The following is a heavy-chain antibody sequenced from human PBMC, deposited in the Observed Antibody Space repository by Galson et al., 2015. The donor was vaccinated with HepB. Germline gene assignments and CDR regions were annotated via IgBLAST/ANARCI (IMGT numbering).Heavy chain of an antibody. J-gene: IGHJ5*02. Sequence: SVKVSCKASGGTFSSYAISWVRQAPGQGLEWMGGIIPIFGTANYAQKFQGRVTITADESTSTAYMELSSLRSEGTAVYYCARSIYSNWVKNWFDPWGQGTLVTVSS. D-gene: IGHD4-11*01. CDR3: ARSIYSNWVKNWFDP. CDR2: IIPIFGTA. V-gene: IGHV1-69*13. CDR1: GGTFSSYA.